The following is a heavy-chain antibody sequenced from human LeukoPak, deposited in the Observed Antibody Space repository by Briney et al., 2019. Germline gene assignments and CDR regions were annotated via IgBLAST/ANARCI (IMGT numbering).Heavy chain of an antibody. V-gene: IGHV4-61*02. CDR3: VRAPDY. Sequence: KTSETLSLTCSVSGGPITNTSYYWGWIRQPAGKGLEWIGRIYTSGSTNYNPSLKSRVAMSVDTSKNQFSLKLSSMTAADTAVYYCVRAPDYWGPGTLVTVSS. CDR1: GGPITNTSYY. CDR2: IYTSGST. J-gene: IGHJ4*02.